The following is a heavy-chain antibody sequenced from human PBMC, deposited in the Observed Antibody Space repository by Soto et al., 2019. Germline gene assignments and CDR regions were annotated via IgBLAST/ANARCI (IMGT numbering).Heavy chain of an antibody. CDR3: APRAGGGRY. Sequence: EVQLVESGGGLIQPGGSLRLSCAVSGFTVSNNYMSWVRQAPGKGLEGVSVIYSGGYTAYGDSVKGRFTISRDNSKNTLYLQKNGGSADDMGVFYGAPRAGGGRYWGQGTLVTVSS. V-gene: IGHV3-53*01. D-gene: IGHD3-10*01. CDR1: GFTVSNNY. CDR2: IYSGGYT. J-gene: IGHJ4*02.